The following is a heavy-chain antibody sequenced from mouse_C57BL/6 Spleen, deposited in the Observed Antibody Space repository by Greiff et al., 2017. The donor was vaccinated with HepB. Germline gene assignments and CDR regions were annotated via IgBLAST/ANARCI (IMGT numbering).Heavy chain of an antibody. Sequence: VQRVESGAELVKPGASVKISCKASGYAFSSYWMNWVKQRPGKGLEWIGQIYPGDGDTNYNGKFKGKATLTADKSSSTAYMQLSSLTSEDSAVYFCARRDPYWYFDVWGTGTTVTVSS. CDR3: ARRDPYWYFDV. CDR1: GYAFSSYW. J-gene: IGHJ1*03. CDR2: IYPGDGDT. V-gene: IGHV1-80*01.